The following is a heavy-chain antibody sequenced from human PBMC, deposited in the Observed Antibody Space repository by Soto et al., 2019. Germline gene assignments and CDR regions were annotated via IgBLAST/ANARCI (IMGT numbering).Heavy chain of an antibody. V-gene: IGHV1-18*01. CDR2: ISAYNGNT. CDR1: GYTFITYG. J-gene: IGHJ4*02. CDR3: ARGRYLDY. Sequence: QVQLVQSGAEVKKPAASVKVSCTASGYTFITYGFAWVRQAPGQGLEWRGWISAYNGNTYYQQNLQRRVIVTTDKSTSTAYMDITSLRSDDTAVYYCARGRYLDYWGQGTLVTVSS. D-gene: IGHD1-26*01.